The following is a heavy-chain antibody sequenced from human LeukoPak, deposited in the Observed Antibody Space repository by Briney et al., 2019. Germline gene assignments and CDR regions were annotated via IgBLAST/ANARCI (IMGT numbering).Heavy chain of an antibody. V-gene: IGHV3-23*01. CDR3: AKAGGYCSGGSCYYFQH. CDR1: GFTFSSYA. Sequence: AGGSQRLSCAASGFTFSSYAMSWVRQPPGNGLEWVSAISGGGGSTYYADSVKGRFTISRDNSKNTLYLQMNSLRAEDTAVYYCAKAGGYCSGGSCYYFQHWGQGTLVTVSS. J-gene: IGHJ1*01. D-gene: IGHD2-15*01. CDR2: ISGGGGST.